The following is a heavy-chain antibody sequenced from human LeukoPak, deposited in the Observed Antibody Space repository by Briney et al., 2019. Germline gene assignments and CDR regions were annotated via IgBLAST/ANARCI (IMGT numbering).Heavy chain of an antibody. V-gene: IGHV3-74*01. CDR3: ARHDYGDYAFDY. J-gene: IGHJ4*02. CDR1: GFTFSSYW. CDR2: INSDGTST. Sequence: GGSLRLSCAASGFTFSSYWMHWVRQAPGKGLVWVSRINSDGTSTSYADSVKGRFTISRDNAKNTLYLQMNSQRAEDTAVYYCARHDYGDYAFDYWGQGTLVTVSS. D-gene: IGHD4-17*01.